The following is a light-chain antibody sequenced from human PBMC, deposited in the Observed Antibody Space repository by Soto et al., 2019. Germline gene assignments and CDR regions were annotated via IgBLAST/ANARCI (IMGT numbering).Light chain of an antibody. CDR2: GAS. CDR1: QSVSSSY. J-gene: IGKJ1*01. Sequence: EIVLTQSPGTLSLSPGERATLSCSASQSVSSSYLAWYQQKPGQAPRLLIYGASSRATGIPDRFSGSGSGTDFTLSISRLEPEDFAVYYCQQYGSSPVPFGQGTKVEIK. V-gene: IGKV3-20*01. CDR3: QQYGSSPVP.